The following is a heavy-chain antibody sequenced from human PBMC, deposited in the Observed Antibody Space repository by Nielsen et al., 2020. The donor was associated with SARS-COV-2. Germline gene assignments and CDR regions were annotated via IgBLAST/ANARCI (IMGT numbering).Heavy chain of an antibody. D-gene: IGHD6-13*01. CDR3: AREDRTNWYGVDY. J-gene: IGHJ4*02. CDR2: ISFDGLYK. Sequence: GESLKISCAASGFTFSSYAMHWVRQAPGKGLEWVTVISFDGLYKQYTDSVKGRFSISRDNSKNTVSLQMDSLRTEDTAVYYCAREDRTNWYGVDYWGQGTLATVSS. CDR1: GFTFSSYA. V-gene: IGHV3-30*04.